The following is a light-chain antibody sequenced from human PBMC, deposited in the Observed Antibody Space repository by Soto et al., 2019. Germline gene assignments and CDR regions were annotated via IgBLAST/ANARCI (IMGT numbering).Light chain of an antibody. CDR2: DVS. CDR3: SSYTSSSTLV. V-gene: IGLV2-14*03. Sequence: QSVLTQPASVSGSPGQSITISCTGTSSDVGGYNYVSWYKQHSGKAPKLMIYDVSYRPSGVSNRFSGFKSGNTASLTISGLQAEDEADYYCSSYTSSSTLVFGGGTKLTVL. J-gene: IGLJ2*01. CDR1: SSDVGGYNY.